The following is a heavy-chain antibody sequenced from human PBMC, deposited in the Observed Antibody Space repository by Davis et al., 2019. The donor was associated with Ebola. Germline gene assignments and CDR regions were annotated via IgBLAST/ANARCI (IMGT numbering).Heavy chain of an antibody. Sequence: GGSLRLSCAASGFTFSSYWMSWVRQATGKWLEWVANIKQDGSEKYYVDSVKGRFTISRDNAQYSLYLQMNSLRAEDTAVYYCAREYLPPFTGDLFYYYYGMDVWGQGTTVTVSS. CDR1: GFTFSSYW. V-gene: IGHV3-7*03. D-gene: IGHD1-26*01. J-gene: IGHJ6*02. CDR3: AREYLPPFTGDLFYYYYGMDV. CDR2: IKQDGSEK.